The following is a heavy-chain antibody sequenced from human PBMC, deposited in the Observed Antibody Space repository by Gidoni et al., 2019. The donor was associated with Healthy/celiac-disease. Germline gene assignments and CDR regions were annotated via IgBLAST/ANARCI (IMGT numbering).Heavy chain of an antibody. D-gene: IGHD6-13*01. CDR3: ARDTYSSSWDYYYYGMDV. Sequence: QVQLVGSGGGVVQPGRSLRLSCAASGFTFSSYGMHWVRQGPGKGLEWVAVIWYDGSNKYYADSMKGRFTISRDNSKNTLYLKMNSLRAEDTAVYYCARDTYSSSWDYYYYGMDVWGQGTTVTVSS. CDR1: GFTFSSYG. V-gene: IGHV3-33*01. J-gene: IGHJ6*02. CDR2: IWYDGSNK.